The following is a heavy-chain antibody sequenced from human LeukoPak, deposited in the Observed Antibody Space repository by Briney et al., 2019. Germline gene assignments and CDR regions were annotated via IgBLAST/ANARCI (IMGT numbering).Heavy chain of an antibody. CDR3: ARDSDIVVVPAAISFDP. J-gene: IGHJ5*02. CDR1: GYTFTSYG. D-gene: IGHD2-2*01. Sequence: ASVKVSCKASGYTFTSYGISWVRQAPGQGLEWMGGISAYNGNTNYAQKLQGRVTMTTDTSTSTAYMELRSLRSDDTAVYYCARDSDIVVVPAAISFDPWGQGTLVTVSS. CDR2: ISAYNGNT. V-gene: IGHV1-18*01.